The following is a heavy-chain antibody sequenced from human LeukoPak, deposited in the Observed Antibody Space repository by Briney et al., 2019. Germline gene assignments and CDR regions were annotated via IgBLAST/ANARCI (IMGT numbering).Heavy chain of an antibody. V-gene: IGHV4-59*01. CDR2: IYYSGST. D-gene: IGHD5-24*01. Sequence: SETLSLTCTVSGGSISSYYWSWIRQPPGKGLEWIGYIYYSGSTNYNPSLKSRVTISVDTPKNQFSLKLSSVTAADTAVYYCARDRYMRGDAFDIWGQGTMVTVSS. CDR1: GGSISSYY. J-gene: IGHJ3*02. CDR3: ARDRYMRGDAFDI.